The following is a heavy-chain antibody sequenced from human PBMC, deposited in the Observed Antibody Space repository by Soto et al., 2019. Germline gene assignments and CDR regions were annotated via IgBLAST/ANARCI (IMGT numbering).Heavy chain of an antibody. CDR1: GFTFSRYG. D-gene: IGHD6-19*01. CDR3: AKETIAVGGPNYFDY. Sequence: QVQLVESGGGVVQPGRSLRLLCEGSGFTFSRYGMHWVRQAPGMGLEWVAVVSHDGLAQYYGDSVKGRFTISRDNSQNTLYLQRNNLRTEDTAIYYCAKETIAVGGPNYFDYWGQGTLVTVSS. J-gene: IGHJ4*02. V-gene: IGHV3-30*18. CDR2: VSHDGLAQ.